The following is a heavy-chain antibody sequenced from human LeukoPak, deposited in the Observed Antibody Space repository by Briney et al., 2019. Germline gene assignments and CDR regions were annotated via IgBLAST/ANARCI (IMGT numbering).Heavy chain of an antibody. V-gene: IGHV3-21*01. J-gene: IGHJ6*03. CDR1: GFTFSSYS. Sequence: GGSLRLSCAASGFTFSSYSMNWVRQAPGKGLEWVSSISSSSSYIYYADSVKGRFTISRDNAKNSLYLQMNSLRAEDKAVYYCARGRIQLWRSDYYYMDVWGKGTTVTVSS. D-gene: IGHD5-18*01. CDR3: ARGRIQLWRSDYYYMDV. CDR2: ISSSSSYI.